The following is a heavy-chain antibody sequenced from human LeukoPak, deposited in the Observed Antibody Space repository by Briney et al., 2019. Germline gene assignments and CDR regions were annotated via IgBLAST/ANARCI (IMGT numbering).Heavy chain of an antibody. CDR1: GFTFTGHY. J-gene: IGHJ4*02. Sequence: ASETVSCKASGFTFTGHYMHWVRQAPGQGLEWMGWINGNSGATNYARKFQDRVTLTRDTSISTVYMELSRLRIDDTAVYYCARDFSWGVDYWGQGTLVTVSS. D-gene: IGHD3-10*01. V-gene: IGHV1-2*02. CDR3: ARDFSWGVDY. CDR2: INGNSGAT.